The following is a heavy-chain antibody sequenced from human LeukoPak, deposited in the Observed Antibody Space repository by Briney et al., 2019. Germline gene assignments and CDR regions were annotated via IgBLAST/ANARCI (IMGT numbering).Heavy chain of an antibody. CDR3: ARSSRIQLWFLFGY. Sequence: ASVKVSCKASGGTFTSYAISRVRQAPGQGLEWMGGIIPIFGTANYAQKFQGRVTITTDESTSTAYMELSSLRSEDTAVYYCARSSRIQLWFLFGYWGQGTLVSVSS. D-gene: IGHD5-18*01. V-gene: IGHV1-69*05. J-gene: IGHJ4*02. CDR2: IIPIFGTA. CDR1: GGTFTSYA.